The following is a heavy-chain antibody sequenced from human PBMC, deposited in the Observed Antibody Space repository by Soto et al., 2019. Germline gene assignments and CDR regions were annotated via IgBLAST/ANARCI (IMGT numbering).Heavy chain of an antibody. CDR3: ARATSDSGGYWRFDP. Sequence: ASVKVSCKASGYTFTNYRIHWVRQAPGQGLEWMGQIDPSGGGTNYAQNFQGRITMTRDTSMTTVYMDLSSLRSEDTALYYCARATSDSGGYWRFDPWGQGTLVTVS. CDR1: GYTFTNYR. V-gene: IGHV1-46*01. J-gene: IGHJ5*02. D-gene: IGHD3-10*01. CDR2: IDPSGGGT.